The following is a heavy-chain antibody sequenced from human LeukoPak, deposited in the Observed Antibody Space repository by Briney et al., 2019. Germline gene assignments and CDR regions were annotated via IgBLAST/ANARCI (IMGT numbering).Heavy chain of an antibody. V-gene: IGHV3-21*01. J-gene: IGHJ4*02. CDR3: ARDFWSGYHYTIDY. CDR1: GFTFSSYS. D-gene: IGHD3-3*01. Sequence: GGSLRLSCAASGFTFSSYSMNWVRQAPGKGLEWVSSISSSSSYIYYADSVKGRFTISRDNAKNSLYLQMNSLRAEDTAVYYCARDFWSGYHYTIDYWGQGTLVTVSS. CDR2: ISSSSSYI.